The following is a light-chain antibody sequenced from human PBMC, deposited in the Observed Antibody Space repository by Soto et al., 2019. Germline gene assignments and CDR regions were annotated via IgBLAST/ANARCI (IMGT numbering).Light chain of an antibody. V-gene: IGLV2-14*01. CDR2: DVS. Sequence: QSALTQPASVSGSPGQTITSSCTGTSSDVGGYNYVSWYQQHPGKAPKLMIYDVSNRPSGVSNRFSGSKSGNTASLTISGLQAEDEAYYYCSSYTRSSTLVFGGGTKLTVL. CDR3: SSYTRSSTLV. CDR1: SSDVGGYNY. J-gene: IGLJ2*01.